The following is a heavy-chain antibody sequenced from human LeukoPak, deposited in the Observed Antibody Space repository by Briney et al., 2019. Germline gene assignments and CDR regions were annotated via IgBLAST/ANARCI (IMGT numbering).Heavy chain of an antibody. CDR1: GFTFSNYW. J-gene: IGHJ4*02. D-gene: IGHD1-26*01. V-gene: IGHV3-74*01. Sequence: GGSLRLSCVASGFTFSNYWMHWVRQAPGKGLVWVSRINRDGSNTNYADSVKGRFTISRDNAKNTLYLQMDSLTAEDRAMYYCATRVGTYYSLGYWGQGTLVTVSS. CDR3: ATRVGTYYSLGY. CDR2: INRDGSNT.